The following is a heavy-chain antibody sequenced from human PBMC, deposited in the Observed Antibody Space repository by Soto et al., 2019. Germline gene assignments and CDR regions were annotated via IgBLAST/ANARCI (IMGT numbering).Heavy chain of an antibody. Sequence: ASVKVSCKVSGYTLTELSMHWVRQAPGKRLEGMGGFDPEDGETIYAQKFQGRVTMTEDTSTDTAYMELSSLRSEDTAVYYCACTNLSDRGYYYYYMDVWGKGTTVTVSS. D-gene: IGHD2-8*01. CDR3: ACTNLSDRGYYYYYMDV. CDR1: GYTLTELS. V-gene: IGHV1-24*01. J-gene: IGHJ6*03. CDR2: FDPEDGET.